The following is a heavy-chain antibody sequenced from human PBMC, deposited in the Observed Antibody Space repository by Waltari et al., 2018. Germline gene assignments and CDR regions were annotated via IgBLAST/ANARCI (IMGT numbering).Heavy chain of an antibody. CDR3: ARYGEVPPNYFFDY. J-gene: IGHJ4*01. CDR1: GEPFLGYF. D-gene: IGHD2-21*01. V-gene: IGHV4-34*01. Sequence: QVQLHQWAAGQLKPSETLSLTCAAPGEPFLGYFWSWLRQSPGKRLEWLGAIHYSGSTNYNPTLASRLSLSVDTTKKQLSLRLTSVTAADAALYFCARYGEVPPNYFFDYWGQGTLVTVSS. CDR2: IHYSGST.